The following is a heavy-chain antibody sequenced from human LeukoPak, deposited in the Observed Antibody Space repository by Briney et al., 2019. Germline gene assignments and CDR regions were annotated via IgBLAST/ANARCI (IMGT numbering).Heavy chain of an antibody. CDR3: AKGYFGSGSYYNPYFDY. CDR2: INPNSGGT. Sequence: GASVKVSCKASGYTFTGYYMHWVRQAPGQGLEWMGWINPNSGGTNYAQKFQGRVTMTRDTSISTAYMELSRLRSDDTAVYYCAKGYFGSGSYYNPYFDYWGQGTLVTVSS. D-gene: IGHD3-10*01. J-gene: IGHJ4*02. V-gene: IGHV1-2*02. CDR1: GYTFTGYY.